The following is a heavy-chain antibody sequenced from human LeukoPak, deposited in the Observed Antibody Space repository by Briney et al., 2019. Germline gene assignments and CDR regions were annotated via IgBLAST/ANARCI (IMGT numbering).Heavy chain of an antibody. D-gene: IGHD6-13*01. CDR3: ARDRYSSMWSVFEY. CDR1: GFTFSSFG. J-gene: IGHJ4*02. CDR2: IWYDGSTK. Sequence: GGSLRLSCAVSGFTFSSFGMHWVRQSPGKGLEWVAVIWYDGSTKVYADSVKGRFTISRDNSRNTLSLQVNSLRAEDTAVYYCARDRYSSMWSVFEYWGQGALVTVSS. V-gene: IGHV3-33*01.